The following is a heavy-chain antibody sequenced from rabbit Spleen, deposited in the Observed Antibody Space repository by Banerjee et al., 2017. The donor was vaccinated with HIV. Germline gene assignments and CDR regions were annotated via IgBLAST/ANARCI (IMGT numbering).Heavy chain of an antibody. V-gene: IGHV1S45*01. D-gene: IGHD1-1*01. CDR1: GLDFSSSYW. J-gene: IGHJ2*01. CDR3: ARNYVNAFDP. CDR2: IDTRDGDT. Sequence: QEQLVEYGGDLVQPEGSLTLTCKASGLDFSSSYWICWVRQAPGKGLEWIACIDTRDGDTDYANWPKGRFTISKTSSTTVTLQMTSLTAADTATYFCARNYVNAFDPWGQGTLVTVS.